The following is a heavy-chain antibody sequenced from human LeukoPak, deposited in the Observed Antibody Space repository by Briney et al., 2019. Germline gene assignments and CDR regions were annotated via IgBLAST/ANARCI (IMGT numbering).Heavy chain of an antibody. J-gene: IGHJ4*02. D-gene: IGHD6-13*01. V-gene: IGHV3-48*02. CDR3: ARGSWSAADTNIDY. CDR1: GFTFSSYR. Sequence: GGSLRLSCAASGFTFSSYRMNWVRQAPGKGLEWVSFISSSMSTKYYADSVKGRFTISRDNAKNSLYLQMNSLRDEDTAVYYCARGSWSAADTNIDYWGQGTLVTVSS. CDR2: ISSSMSTK.